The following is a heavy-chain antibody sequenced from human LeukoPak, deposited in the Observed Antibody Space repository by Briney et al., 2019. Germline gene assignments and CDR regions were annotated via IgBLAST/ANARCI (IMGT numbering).Heavy chain of an antibody. D-gene: IGHD2-2*01. CDR2: INPNSGGT. V-gene: IGHV1-2*02. CDR3: ARYCSSTSCYGAFDI. Sequence: ASVKVSCKASGYTFTGYYMYWVRQAPGQGLEWMGWINPNSGGTNYAQKFQGRVTMTRDTSISTAYMELSRLRSDDTAVYYCARYCSSTSCYGAFDIWGQGTMVTVSS. CDR1: GYTFTGYY. J-gene: IGHJ3*02.